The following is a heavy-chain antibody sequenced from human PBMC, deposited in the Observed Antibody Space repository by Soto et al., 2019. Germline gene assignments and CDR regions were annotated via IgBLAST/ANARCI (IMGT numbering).Heavy chain of an antibody. CDR3: VRQVGATGSYSYAV. CDR1: SAAVINDY. D-gene: IGHD1-26*01. CDR2: VYDSGST. V-gene: IGHV4-59*02. J-gene: IGHJ3*01. Sequence: SETLSLACTVTSAAVINDYWNWIRQPPGKGLEWIGFVYDSGSTSYNSSLKSRLTISVDTSKNQFSLKLSSVTAADTAVYYCVRQVGATGSYSYAVWGQGTMVT.